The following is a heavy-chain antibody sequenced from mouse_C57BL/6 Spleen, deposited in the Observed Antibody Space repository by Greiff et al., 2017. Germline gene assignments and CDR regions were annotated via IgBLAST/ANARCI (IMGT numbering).Heavy chain of an antibody. CDR3: ARFDYDGGSWFAY. Sequence: EVQLQESGPELVKPGASVKMSCKASGYTFTDYNMHWVKQSHGKSLEWIGYINPNNGGTSYNQKFKGKATLTVNKSSSTAYMELRSLTSEDSAVYYCARFDYDGGSWFAYWGQGTLVTVSA. V-gene: IGHV1-22*01. D-gene: IGHD2-4*01. J-gene: IGHJ3*01. CDR2: INPNNGGT. CDR1: GYTFTDYN.